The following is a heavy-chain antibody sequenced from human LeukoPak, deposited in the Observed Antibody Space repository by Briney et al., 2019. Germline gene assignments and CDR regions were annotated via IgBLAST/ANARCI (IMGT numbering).Heavy chain of an antibody. Sequence: AETLSLTCAVYGGSFSAYYWIWIRQPPGKGLECIGEINHSGSTNYNPSLKSRVTISVDTSKNRFSLKLRSVTAADTAVYYCARGQRLGYYYYYMDVWGKGTTVTVTS. CDR3: ARGQRLGYYYYYMDV. CDR2: INHSGST. CDR1: GGSFSAYY. J-gene: IGHJ6*03. D-gene: IGHD7-27*01. V-gene: IGHV4-34*01.